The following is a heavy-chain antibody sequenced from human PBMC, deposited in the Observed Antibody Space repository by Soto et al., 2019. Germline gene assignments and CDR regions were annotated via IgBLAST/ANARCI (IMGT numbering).Heavy chain of an antibody. Sequence: GVSMRLSCAASGLPFSDYYMSWIRQDPGKGLEWVSYISSSSSYTNYADSVKGRFTISRDNAKNSLYLQMNSLRAEDTAVYYCARTTIDYCGQGTLVTVSS. CDR3: ARTTIDY. CDR1: GLPFSDYY. J-gene: IGHJ4*02. V-gene: IGHV3-11*06. CDR2: ISSSSSYT.